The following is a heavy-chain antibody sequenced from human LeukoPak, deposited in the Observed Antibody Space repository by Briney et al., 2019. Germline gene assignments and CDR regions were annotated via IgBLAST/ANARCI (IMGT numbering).Heavy chain of an antibody. CDR2: ISSDGGTE. J-gene: IGHJ4*02. CDR3: ATLGHPFDY. V-gene: IGHV3-48*03. CDR1: GFTFGDHA. Sequence: GGSLRLSCTTSGFTFGDHAMCWVRQAPGKGLEWISYISSDGGTELYADSVRGRFTISRDNAKNSLYLQMNSPTAEDTAVYYCATLGHPFDYWGQGRLVTVSS.